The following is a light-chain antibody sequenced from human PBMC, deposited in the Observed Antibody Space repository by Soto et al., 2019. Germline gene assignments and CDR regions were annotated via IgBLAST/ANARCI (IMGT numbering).Light chain of an antibody. CDR3: QHSDNYQWT. V-gene: IGKV1-5*03. Sequence: DLQMTQSPSALSASVDERVTITCRASQIISSWVAWYQQKPGKAPKFLIYKASTLESGVPSRSSGSASGIEFTLTISSLQPDDSATYYCQHSDNYQWTFGQGTKVEIK. CDR1: QIISSW. J-gene: IGKJ1*01. CDR2: KAS.